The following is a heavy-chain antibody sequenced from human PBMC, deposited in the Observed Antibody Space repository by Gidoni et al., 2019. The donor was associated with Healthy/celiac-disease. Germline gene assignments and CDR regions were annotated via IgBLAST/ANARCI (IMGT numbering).Heavy chain of an antibody. CDR3: ARESGSVFDY. V-gene: IGHV4-4*07. CDR2: IYTSGSN. D-gene: IGHD2-15*01. CDR1: GGSISSYY. Sequence: QVQLQESGTGLVKPSETLSLTCTVSGGSISSYYGSWIRQPAGRGLEWIGRIYTSGSNNYYPSLKRRVTMSVDTSKNQFSLRLISVTAADTAVYYCARESGSVFDYLGQGTLVTVSS. J-gene: IGHJ4*02.